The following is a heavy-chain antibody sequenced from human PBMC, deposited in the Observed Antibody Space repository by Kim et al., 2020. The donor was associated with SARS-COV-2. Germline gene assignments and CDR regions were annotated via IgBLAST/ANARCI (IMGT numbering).Heavy chain of an antibody. J-gene: IGHJ6*02. Sequence: SETLSLTCTVSGYSISSGYYWGWIRQPPGKGLEWIGSIYHSGSTYYNPSLKSRVTISVDTSKNQFSLKLSSVTAADTAVYYCARDFWSGYFYYYYYYGMDVWGQGTTVTVSS. CDR3: ARDFWSGYFYYYYYYGMDV. CDR2: IYHSGST. CDR1: GYSISSGYY. D-gene: IGHD3-3*01. V-gene: IGHV4-38-2*02.